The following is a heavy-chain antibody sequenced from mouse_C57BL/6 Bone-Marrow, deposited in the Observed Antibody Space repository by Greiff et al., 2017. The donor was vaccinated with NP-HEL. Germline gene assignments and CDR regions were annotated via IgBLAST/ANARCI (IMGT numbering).Heavy chain of an antibody. CDR2: IDPSDSYT. CDR3: ARQTTVGGMDY. Sequence: QVQLQQPGAELVMPGASVKLSCKASGYTFTSYWMHWVKQRPGQGLEWIGEIDPSDSYTNYNQKFKGKSTLTVDKSSSTAYMQLSSLTSEDSAVYYCARQTTVGGMDYWGQGTSVTVSS. V-gene: IGHV1-69*01. D-gene: IGHD1-1*01. J-gene: IGHJ4*01. CDR1: GYTFTSYW.